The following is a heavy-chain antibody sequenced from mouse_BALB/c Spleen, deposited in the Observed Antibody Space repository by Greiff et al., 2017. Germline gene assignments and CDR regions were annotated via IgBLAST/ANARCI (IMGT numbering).Heavy chain of an antibody. Sequence: VQLKESGPGLVKPSQSLSLTCTVTGYSITSDYAWNWIRQFPGNKLEWMGYISYSGSTSYNPSLKSRISITRDTSKNQFFLQLNSVTTEDTATYYCAREGRDVFDYWGQGTTLTVSS. CDR1: GYSITSDYA. V-gene: IGHV3-2*02. CDR2: ISYSGST. J-gene: IGHJ2*01. CDR3: AREGRDVFDY.